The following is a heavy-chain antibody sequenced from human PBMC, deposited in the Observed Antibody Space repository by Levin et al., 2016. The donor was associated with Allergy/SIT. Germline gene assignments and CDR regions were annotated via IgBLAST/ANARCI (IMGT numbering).Heavy chain of an antibody. Sequence: GESLKISCAASGFTFSSYGMHWVRQAPGKGLEWVAVISYDGSNKYYADSVKGRFTISRDNSKNTLYLQMNSLRAEDTAVYYCARDKSGSYLDWFDPWGQGTLVTVSS. D-gene: IGHD1-26*01. CDR2: ISYDGSNK. CDR3: ARDKSGSYLDWFDP. CDR1: GFTFSSYG. J-gene: IGHJ5*02. V-gene: IGHV3-30*03.